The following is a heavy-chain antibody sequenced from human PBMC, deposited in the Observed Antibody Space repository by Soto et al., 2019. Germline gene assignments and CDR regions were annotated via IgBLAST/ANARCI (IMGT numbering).Heavy chain of an antibody. Sequence: PGGSLRLSCAASGFTFSSYAMSWVRQAPGKGLEWVSAISGSGGSTYYADSVKGRFTISRDNSKNTLYLQMNSLRAEDTAVYYCAKDLKPNYYDSSGPNWFDPWGQGTLVTVSS. CDR3: AKDLKPNYYDSSGPNWFDP. J-gene: IGHJ5*02. V-gene: IGHV3-23*01. CDR2: ISGSGGST. D-gene: IGHD3-22*01. CDR1: GFTFSSYA.